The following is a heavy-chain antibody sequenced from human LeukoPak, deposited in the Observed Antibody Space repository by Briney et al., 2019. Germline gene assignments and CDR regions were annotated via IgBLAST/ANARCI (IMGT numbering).Heavy chain of an antibody. CDR2: ISGSGGST. Sequence: GGSLRLSCAASGFTFSSYAMSWVRQAPGKGLEWVSAISGSGGSTYYADSVKGRFTISRDNSKNTPYLQMNSLKAEDTAVYYCAKDPSPGYFDYWGQGTLVTVSS. V-gene: IGHV3-23*01. J-gene: IGHJ4*02. CDR3: AKDPSPGYFDY. CDR1: GFTFSSYA. D-gene: IGHD2-2*01.